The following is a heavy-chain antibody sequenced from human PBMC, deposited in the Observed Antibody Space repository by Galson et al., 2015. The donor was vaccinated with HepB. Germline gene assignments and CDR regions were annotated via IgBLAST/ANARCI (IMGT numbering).Heavy chain of an antibody. CDR2: IYPDDSDT. Sequence: QSGAEVKKPGESLKISCKTPGYSFVNYWIAWVRQMPGKGPEFMGIIYPDDSDTKYSPSFEGHVVISVDKSINAAYLSWTSLKASDTATYFCARQNNWNEDFDYWGQGTLVTVSS. CDR3: ARQNNWNEDFDY. V-gene: IGHV5-51*01. J-gene: IGHJ4*02. CDR1: GYSFVNYW. D-gene: IGHD1-20*01.